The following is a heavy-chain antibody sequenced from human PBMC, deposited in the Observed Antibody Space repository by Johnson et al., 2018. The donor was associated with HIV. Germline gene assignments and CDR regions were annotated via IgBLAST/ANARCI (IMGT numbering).Heavy chain of an antibody. J-gene: IGHJ3*02. CDR3: ARGPMIVVPHDAFDI. Sequence: VQLVESGGGLVQPGGSLRLSCAASGFTFSSYWMSWVRQAPGKGLEWVANIKQEGSEKYYVDSVKGRFTISRDNAKNSLYLQMNSLRAEDTAVYYCARGPMIVVPHDAFDIWGQGTMVTVSS. CDR2: IKQEGSEK. V-gene: IGHV3-7*04. CDR1: GFTFSSYW. D-gene: IGHD3-22*01.